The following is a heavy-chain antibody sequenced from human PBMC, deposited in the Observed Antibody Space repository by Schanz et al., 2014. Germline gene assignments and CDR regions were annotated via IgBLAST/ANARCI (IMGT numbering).Heavy chain of an antibody. D-gene: IGHD3-22*01. CDR3: ARDIQYHYDTSGPVGAFDI. CDR1: GGTFSSDT. J-gene: IGHJ3*02. Sequence: QVHLVQSGAEVKKPGSSVKVSCKASGGTFSSDTFSWVRQAPGQGLEWMGRIVPIAGITNYAQRFQGRVTITADKSSDAAYMDLSSLRSDDTAVYYCARDIQYHYDTSGPVGAFDIWGQGTVVTVSS. V-gene: IGHV1-69*08. CDR2: IVPIAGIT.